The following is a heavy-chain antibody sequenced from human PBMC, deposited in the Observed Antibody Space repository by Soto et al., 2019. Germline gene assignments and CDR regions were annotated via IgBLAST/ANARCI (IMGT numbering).Heavy chain of an antibody. Sequence: EVQLLESGGGLVQPGGSLRLSCAASGFTFSNYLMSWVRQAPGKGLESVSAISGSGSSAYYADSVKGRFTISRDNSKNTLHLQMDSLRAEDTAVYYCAKDRTEDAVVVAAAPLGGQGTLVTVSS. CDR2: ISGSGSSA. CDR1: GFTFSNYL. D-gene: IGHD2-15*01. CDR3: AKDRTEDAVVVAAAPL. V-gene: IGHV3-23*01. J-gene: IGHJ4*02.